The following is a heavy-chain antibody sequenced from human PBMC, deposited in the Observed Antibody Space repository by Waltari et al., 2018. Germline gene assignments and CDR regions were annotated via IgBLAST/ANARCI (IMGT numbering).Heavy chain of an antibody. CDR1: GGHFSSSA. J-gene: IGHJ6*03. CDR3: AICRWEAARGAFYYYYYMDV. Sequence: QVQLVQSGAEVKKPGSSVKVSCKASGGHFSSSAISGVRQAPGQGLEWMGGIIPIFGTANYAQKFQGRVTITTDESTSTAYMELSSLRSEDTAVYYCAICRWEAARGAFYYYYYMDVWGKGTTVTVSS. D-gene: IGHD6-6*01. CDR2: IIPIFGTA. V-gene: IGHV1-69*05.